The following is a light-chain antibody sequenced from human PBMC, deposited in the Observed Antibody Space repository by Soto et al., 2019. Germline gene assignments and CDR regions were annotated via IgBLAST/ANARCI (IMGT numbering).Light chain of an antibody. J-gene: IGKJ5*01. Sequence: AIQLTQSPSSWSASVGDRVTITCRASQDVRGDFAWYQQKPGKAPKILIYDVSVLESGVPTRFSGSGSGTDFNLTITSLQPVDFATYYCQQFNRYPITFGQGTRLEI. CDR1: QDVRGD. V-gene: IGKV1-13*02. CDR2: DVS. CDR3: QQFNRYPIT.